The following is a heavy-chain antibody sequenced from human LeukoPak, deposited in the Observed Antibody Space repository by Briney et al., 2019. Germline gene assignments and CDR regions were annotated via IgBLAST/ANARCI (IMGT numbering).Heavy chain of an antibody. CDR2: IYYSGST. V-gene: IGHV4-31*03. D-gene: IGHD3-22*01. CDR3: ARDWGLYDSSGYYRNS. J-gene: IGHJ4*02. Sequence: SQTLSLTCTVSGGSISSGGYYWSWIRQHPGKGLEWIGYIYYSGSTYYNPSLKSRVTISVDTSKNQFSLKLSSVTAADTAVYYCARDWGLYDSSGYYRNSWGQGTLVTVSS. CDR1: GGSISSGGYY.